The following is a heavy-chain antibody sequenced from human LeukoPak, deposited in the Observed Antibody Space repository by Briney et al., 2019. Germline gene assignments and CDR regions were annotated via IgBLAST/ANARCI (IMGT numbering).Heavy chain of an antibody. J-gene: IGHJ6*03. CDR3: ASDRGYGSPHFYMDV. D-gene: IGHD5-18*01. CDR1: GFTFSSYS. CDR2: ISSSSSTI. V-gene: IGHV3-48*04. Sequence: GGSLRLSCAASGFTFSSYSMNWVRQAPGKGLEWVSYISSSSSTIYYADSVKGRFTISRDNAKNSLYLQMNSLRAEDTAVYYCASDRGYGSPHFYMDVWGKGTTVTVSS.